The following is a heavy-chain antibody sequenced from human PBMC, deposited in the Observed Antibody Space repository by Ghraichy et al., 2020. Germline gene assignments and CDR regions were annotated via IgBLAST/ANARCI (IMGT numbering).Heavy chain of an antibody. CDR1: GASIRNSNYY. CDR2: VYYVGAA. D-gene: IGHD3-10*01. V-gene: IGHV4-39*01. CDR3: PKNGSMWFGESSGAFDV. Sequence: SETLSLTCSVSGASIRNSNYYWGWIRQAPGKGLEWIGAVYYVGAARYNPSLKSRVSMSVDTSKNEVSLRLNSVTVADTAVYYCPKNGSMWFGESSGAFDVWGRGTTVIVSS. J-gene: IGHJ3*01.